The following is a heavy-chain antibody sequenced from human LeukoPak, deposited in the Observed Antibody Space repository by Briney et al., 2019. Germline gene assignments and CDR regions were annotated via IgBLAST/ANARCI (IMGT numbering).Heavy chain of an antibody. CDR1: GYTFTCYY. CDR2: IKPNSGGT. D-gene: IGHD3-10*01. J-gene: IGHJ5*02. CDR3: ATNILVRDIINWFDP. Sequence: ASVKVSCKASGYTFTCYYMHWVRQAPGQGLEWMGWIKPNSGGTRSAQKFQGRVTMTRDTSISTAYMELSSLRYDDTAVYYCATNILVRDIINWFDPWGQGTLVTVSS. V-gene: IGHV1-2*02.